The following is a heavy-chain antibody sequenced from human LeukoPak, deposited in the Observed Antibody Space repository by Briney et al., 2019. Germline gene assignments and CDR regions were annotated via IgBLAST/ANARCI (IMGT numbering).Heavy chain of an antibody. V-gene: IGHV3-23*01. Sequence: QPGGSLRLSCAASGFTFSNYAMNWVRQAPGKGLEWVSLISGSTGSTYYADSVKGRFTISRDNAKNTVFLQMNSLRAEDAAVYYCARVITGSTYGQFDYWGQGALATVSS. CDR1: GFTFSNYA. D-gene: IGHD5-18*01. CDR3: ARVITGSTYGQFDY. J-gene: IGHJ4*02. CDR2: ISGSTGST.